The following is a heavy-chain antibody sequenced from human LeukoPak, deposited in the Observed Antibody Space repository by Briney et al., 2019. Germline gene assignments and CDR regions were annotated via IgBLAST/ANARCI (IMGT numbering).Heavy chain of an antibody. J-gene: IGHJ5*02. CDR2: ISYSGST. CDR3: ARSRAYSSRGYRSTVCFDP. Sequence: PLETLSLTRTVSGGSLSSGSYYWGWISQPPGKGLEWVGCISYSGSTSSHPSLKSRVTISVDTSTNQSSLRVRSVSAADTAVCFRARSRAYSSRGYRSTVCFDPWGQGTLVTVSS. D-gene: IGHD6-13*01. CDR1: GGSLSSGSYY. V-gene: IGHV4-39*07.